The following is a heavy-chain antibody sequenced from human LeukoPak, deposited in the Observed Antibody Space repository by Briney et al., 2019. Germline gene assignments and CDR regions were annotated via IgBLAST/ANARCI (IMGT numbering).Heavy chain of an antibody. CDR1: GGSISSSSYY. J-gene: IGHJ4*02. CDR2: IYYSGST. Sequence: SETLSLTCTVSGGSISSSSYYWGWIRQPPGKGLEWIGSIYYSGSTYYNPSLKSRVTISVDTSKNQFSLKLSSVTAADTAVYYCASYVLRFLEWLLDDYWGQGTLVTVSS. D-gene: IGHD3-3*01. V-gene: IGHV4-39*01. CDR3: ASYVLRFLEWLLDDY.